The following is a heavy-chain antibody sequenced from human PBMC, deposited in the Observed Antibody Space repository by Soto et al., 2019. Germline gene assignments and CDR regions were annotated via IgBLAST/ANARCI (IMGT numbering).Heavy chain of an antibody. Sequence: QVQLVQSGAEEKKPGASVKVSCKASGYTFTSYAMHWVRQAPGQRLEWMGWINAGNGNTKYSQKFQGRVTITRDTSASTAYMELSSLRSEDTAVYYCARRGRGIAVAGTAFDIWGQGTMVTVSS. CDR2: INAGNGNT. CDR1: GYTFTSYA. D-gene: IGHD6-19*01. CDR3: ARRGRGIAVAGTAFDI. J-gene: IGHJ3*02. V-gene: IGHV1-3*05.